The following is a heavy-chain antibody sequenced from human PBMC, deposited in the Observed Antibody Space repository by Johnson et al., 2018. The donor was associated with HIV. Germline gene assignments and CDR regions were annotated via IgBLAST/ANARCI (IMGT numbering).Heavy chain of an antibody. V-gene: IGHV3-11*04. CDR2: ISSRDSTL. D-gene: IGHD2-8*02. CDR3: AKGRELGYCAGGVCSYSFDV. J-gene: IGHJ3*01. Sequence: QVQLVESGGGLVKPGGSLRLSCAASGFTLSDYYMSWVRQAPGKGLEWVSYISSRDSTLYYADSVKGRFTISRDNAKNSLYLQMNSLTAEDTAVYYCAKGRELGYCAGGVCSYSFDVWGQGTLVTVSS. CDR1: GFTLSDYY.